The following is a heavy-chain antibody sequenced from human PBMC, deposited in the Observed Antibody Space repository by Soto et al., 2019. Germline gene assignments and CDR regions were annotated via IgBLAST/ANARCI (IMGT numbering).Heavy chain of an antibody. D-gene: IGHD2-21*02. V-gene: IGHV6-1*01. CDR1: GDSVSSNSAA. CDR2: TYYRSKWYN. Sequence: LSQTLSLTCVISGDSVSSNSAAWNWIRQSPSRGLEWLGRTYYRSKWYNDYAVSVKSRITINPDTSKNQFSLQLNSVTPEDTAVYYCARGHGGNSGQAYGMDVWGQGTTVTVSS. CDR3: ARGHGGNSGQAYGMDV. J-gene: IGHJ6*02.